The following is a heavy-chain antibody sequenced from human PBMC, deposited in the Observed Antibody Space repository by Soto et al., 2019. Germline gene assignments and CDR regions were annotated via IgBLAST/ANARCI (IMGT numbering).Heavy chain of an antibody. CDR2: ISSSSSYI. CDR1: GFTFSSYS. J-gene: IGHJ6*02. D-gene: IGHD6-13*01. Sequence: EVQLVESGGGLVRPGGSLRLSCAASGFTFSSYSMNWVRQAPGKGLEWVSSISSSSSYIYYADSVKGRFPISRDNAKNSLYLQMNSLRAEDTAVYYCARGRQQLVLSYYYGMDVWGQGTTVTVSS. CDR3: ARGRQQLVLSYYYGMDV. V-gene: IGHV3-21*01.